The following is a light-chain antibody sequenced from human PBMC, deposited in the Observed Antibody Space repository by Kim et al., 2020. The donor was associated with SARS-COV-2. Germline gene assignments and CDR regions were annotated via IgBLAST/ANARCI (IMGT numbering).Light chain of an antibody. J-gene: IGLJ3*02. Sequence: QWVTISCTGSSSNIGAGYGVHWYQQLPGTAPKHLIYGNSNRPSGVPDRFSGSKSGTSASLAITGLQAEDEADYYCQSYDSSLSGWVFGGGTQLTVL. CDR1: SSNIGAGYG. CDR3: QSYDSSLSGWV. V-gene: IGLV1-40*01. CDR2: GNS.